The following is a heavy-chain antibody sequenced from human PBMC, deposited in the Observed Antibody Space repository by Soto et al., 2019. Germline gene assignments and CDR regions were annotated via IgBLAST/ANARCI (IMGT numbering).Heavy chain of an antibody. CDR1: GYTFTNYD. CDR3: ARDGVVLPAAPMGMDV. V-gene: IGHV1-8*01. Sequence: QVQLVQSGAEVKKPGASVRVSCQASGYTFTNYDINWVRQAAGQGLEWMGWLNLNSGIAGYAHKFQGRVTMTRHTSISTAYMDLNSLRSDDTAVYYCARDGVVLPAAPMGMDVWGQGTPVTVSS. J-gene: IGHJ6*02. CDR2: LNLNSGIA. D-gene: IGHD2-2*01.